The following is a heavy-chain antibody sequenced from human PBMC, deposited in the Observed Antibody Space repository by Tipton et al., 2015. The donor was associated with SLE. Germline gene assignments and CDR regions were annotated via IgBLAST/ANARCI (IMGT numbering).Heavy chain of an antibody. D-gene: IGHD6-13*01. CDR3: ARGDSSWSHSFDI. CDR2: INHSGST. J-gene: IGHJ3*02. CDR1: GGSFSGYY. V-gene: IGHV4-34*01. Sequence: TLSLTCAVYGGSFSGYYWSWIRQPPGKGLEWIGEINHSGSTNYNPSLKSRVTISVDTSKNQFSLKLSSVTAADTAVYYCARGDSSWSHSFDIWGQGTMVTVSS.